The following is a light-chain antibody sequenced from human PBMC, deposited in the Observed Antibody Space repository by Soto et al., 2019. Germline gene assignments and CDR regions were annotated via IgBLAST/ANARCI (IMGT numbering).Light chain of an antibody. CDR3: QQTTTFPLT. V-gene: IGKV1D-12*01. CDR2: TAS. Sequence: DIQMTQSPSSVSASVGDRVTITCRASQGVSTWLAWYQQKPGKAPNLLIYTASRLQSGVPSRFSGSGSGTDFTLTISRLQPEDFATYYCQQTTTFPLTFGGGTKVEI. J-gene: IGKJ4*01. CDR1: QGVSTW.